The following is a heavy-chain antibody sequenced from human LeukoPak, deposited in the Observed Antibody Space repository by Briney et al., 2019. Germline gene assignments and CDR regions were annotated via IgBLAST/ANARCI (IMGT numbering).Heavy chain of an antibody. CDR3: AKDMRGYSSSSINY. D-gene: IGHD6-6*01. CDR1: GFSFTTYW. Sequence: GGSLRLSCGASGFSFTTYWMHWVRQAPGKGLVWVSRINTDGSSRTYADSVKGRFTISRDNAKNSLYLQMNSLRAEDTALYYCAKDMRGYSSSSINYWGQGTLVTVSS. J-gene: IGHJ4*02. CDR2: INTDGSSR. V-gene: IGHV3-74*01.